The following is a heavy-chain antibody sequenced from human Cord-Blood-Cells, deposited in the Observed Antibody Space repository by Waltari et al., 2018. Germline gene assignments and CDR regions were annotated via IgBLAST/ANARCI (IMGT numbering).Heavy chain of an antibody. CDR3: ARLHSTWGSIAARFDY. D-gene: IGHD6-6*01. CDR2: LYYSGST. Sequence: QLQLQESGPGLVKPSETLSLTCTVSGGSISSSSYYWGWIRQPPGKGLEWIGSLYYSGSTYYNPSLKSRVNISVDTSKNQFSLKLSSVTAADTAVYYCARLHSTWGSIAARFDYWGQGTLVTVSS. V-gene: IGHV4-39*01. CDR1: GGSISSSSYY. J-gene: IGHJ4*02.